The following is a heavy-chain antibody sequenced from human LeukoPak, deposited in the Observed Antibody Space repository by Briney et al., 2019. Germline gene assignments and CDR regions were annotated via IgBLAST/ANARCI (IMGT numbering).Heavy chain of an antibody. CDR2: ISWNSGSI. CDR3: VQRSAGWMVSASEYFQH. J-gene: IGHJ1*01. CDR1: GVTFDDYA. D-gene: IGHD2-21*01. Sequence: PGGSLRLSCAASGVTFDDYAMHWVRQNPGKGLEWVSGISWNSGSIGYADSVKGRFTISRDNAQNSLHLQMNSLKTEDTALYFCVQRSAGWMVSASEYFQHWGQGTLVTVSS. V-gene: IGHV3-9*01.